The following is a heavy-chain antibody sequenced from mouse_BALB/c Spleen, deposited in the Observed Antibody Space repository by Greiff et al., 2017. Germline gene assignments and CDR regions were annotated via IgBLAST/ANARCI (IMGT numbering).Heavy chain of an antibody. CDR2: ISSGGGST. CDR3: ARHPGASAMDY. Sequence: EVKLVESGGGLVKPGGSLKLSCAASGFAFSSYDMSWVRQTPEKRLEWVAYISSGGGSTYYPDTVKGRFTISRDNAKNTLYLQMSSLKSEDTAMYYCARHPGASAMDYWGQGTSVTVSS. V-gene: IGHV5-12-1*01. CDR1: GFAFSSYD. J-gene: IGHJ4*01.